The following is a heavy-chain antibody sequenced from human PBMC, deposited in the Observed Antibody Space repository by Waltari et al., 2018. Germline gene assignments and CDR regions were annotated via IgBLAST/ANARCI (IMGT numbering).Heavy chain of an antibody. CDR3: ARVWYYDSSGYCDY. CDR1: GYTFTSYG. Sequence: QVQLVQSGAEVKKPGASVTVSCKAAGYTFTSYGISWVRQAPGQGLEWMGWISAYNGNTNDAQKLQGRVTMTTDTSTSTAYMELRSLRSDDTAVYYCARVWYYDSSGYCDYWGQGTLVTVSS. CDR2: ISAYNGNT. J-gene: IGHJ4*02. D-gene: IGHD3-22*01. V-gene: IGHV1-18*04.